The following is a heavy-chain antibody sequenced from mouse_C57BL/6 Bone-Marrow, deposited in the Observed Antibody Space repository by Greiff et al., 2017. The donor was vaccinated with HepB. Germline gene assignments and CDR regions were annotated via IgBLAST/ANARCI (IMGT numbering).Heavy chain of an antibody. CDR1: GYSITSGYD. J-gene: IGHJ3*01. CDR3: ARDTRGWFAY. CDR2: ISYSGST. Sequence: DVKLVESGPGMVKPSQSLSLTCTVTGYSITSGYDWHWIRHFPGNKLEWMGYISYSGSTNYNPSLKSRISITHDTSKNHFFLKLNSVTTEDTATYCCARDTRGWFAYWGQGTLVTVSA. V-gene: IGHV3-1*01.